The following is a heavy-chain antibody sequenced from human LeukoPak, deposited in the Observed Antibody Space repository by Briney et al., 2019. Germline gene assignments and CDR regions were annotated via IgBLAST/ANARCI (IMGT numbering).Heavy chain of an antibody. CDR1: GENVSSNSAA. J-gene: IGHJ4*02. CDR2: TYYRSKRSN. V-gene: IGHV6-1*01. Sequence: SQTLSLTCAISGENVSSNSAAWISIRQSPSRGLEWLGRTYYRSKRSNDYAVSVKSRITINPDTSTNQFSLQLNSVTPEDTAVYYGARAGYYDSSGYYAFDYWGQGTLVTVSS. D-gene: IGHD3-22*01. CDR3: ARAGYYDSSGYYAFDY.